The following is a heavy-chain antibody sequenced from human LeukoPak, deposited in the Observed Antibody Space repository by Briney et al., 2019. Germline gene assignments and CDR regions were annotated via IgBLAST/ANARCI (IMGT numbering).Heavy chain of an antibody. J-gene: IGHJ6*02. Sequence: GGSLRLSCAASGFTFSSYGMRWVRQAPGKGLEWVAVISYDGSNKYYADSVKGRFTISRDNSKNTLYLQMNSLRAEDTAVYYCAKDPRVVVVPAATYYYNYGMDVWGQGTTVTVSS. D-gene: IGHD2-2*01. V-gene: IGHV3-30*18. CDR1: GFTFSSYG. CDR3: AKDPRVVVVPAATYYYNYGMDV. CDR2: ISYDGSNK.